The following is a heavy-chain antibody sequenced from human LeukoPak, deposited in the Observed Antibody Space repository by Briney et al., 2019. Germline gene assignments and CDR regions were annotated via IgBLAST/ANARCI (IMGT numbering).Heavy chain of an antibody. V-gene: IGHV4-39*07. CDR3: ARDWGERFGEFNY. D-gene: IGHD3-10*01. J-gene: IGHJ4*02. CDR1: GVSISSSNSY. Sequence: SETLSLTCTVSGVSISSSNSYWGWIRQPPGKGLEWIGSIYYSGSTYYNPSLKSRVTISVDTSKNQFSLKLSSVTAADTAVYYCARDWGERFGEFNYWGQGTLVTVSS. CDR2: IYYSGST.